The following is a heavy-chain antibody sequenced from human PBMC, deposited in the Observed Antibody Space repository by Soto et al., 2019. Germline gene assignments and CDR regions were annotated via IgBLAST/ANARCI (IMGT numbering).Heavy chain of an antibody. V-gene: IGHV2-5*02. J-gene: IGHJ4*02. CDR1: GFSLSTSGVG. Sequence: SGPTLVNHTQTLTLTCTFSGFSLSTSGVGVGWIRQPPGKALEWLALIYWDDDKRYSPSLKSRLTITKDTSKNQVVLTVTNMDPVDTATYSCAYRRVGYCGGGSCSDFEYWGQGTLVTVSS. CDR2: IYWDDDK. CDR3: AYRRVGYCGGGSCSDFEY. D-gene: IGHD2-15*01.